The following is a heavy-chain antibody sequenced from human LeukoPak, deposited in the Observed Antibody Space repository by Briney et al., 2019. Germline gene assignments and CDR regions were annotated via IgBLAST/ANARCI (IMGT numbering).Heavy chain of an antibody. V-gene: IGHV3-30*03. J-gene: IGHJ4*02. CDR3: ARDRYYGSGSYCKDY. Sequence: PGGSLRLSCAASGFTFSSYGMSWVRQAPGKGLEWVAVISYDGSNKYYADSVKGRFTISRDNSKNTLYLQMNSLRAEDTAVYYCARDRYYGSGSYCKDYWGQGTLVTVSS. D-gene: IGHD3-10*01. CDR1: GFTFSSYG. CDR2: ISYDGSNK.